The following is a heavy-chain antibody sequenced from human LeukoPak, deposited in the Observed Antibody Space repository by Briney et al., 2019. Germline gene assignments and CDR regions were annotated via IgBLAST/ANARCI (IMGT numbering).Heavy chain of an antibody. D-gene: IGHD1-26*01. Sequence: GGSLRLSCAASGFTFSSYAMHWVRQAPGKGLEWVAVISYDGSNKYYADSVKGRFTISRDNSKNTLYLRMNSLRAEDTAVYYCAREQSRGSYFDYWGQGTLVTVSS. V-gene: IGHV3-30*01. CDR1: GFTFSSYA. J-gene: IGHJ4*02. CDR2: ISYDGSNK. CDR3: AREQSRGSYFDY.